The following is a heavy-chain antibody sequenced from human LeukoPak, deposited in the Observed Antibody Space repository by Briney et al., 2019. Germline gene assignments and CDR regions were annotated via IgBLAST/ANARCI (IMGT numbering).Heavy chain of an antibody. Sequence: GGSLRLSCAAPGFTFSDYSMNWVRQAPGKGLEWVSAIIKSGSHIYYADSVKGRFTISRDNANNSLYLQMTGLRDEDTAVYYCARGRGGDNSNWFDPWGPGTLVTVSS. J-gene: IGHJ5*02. V-gene: IGHV3-21*01. D-gene: IGHD4-23*01. CDR3: ARGRGGDNSNWFDP. CDR2: IIKSGSHI. CDR1: GFTFSDYS.